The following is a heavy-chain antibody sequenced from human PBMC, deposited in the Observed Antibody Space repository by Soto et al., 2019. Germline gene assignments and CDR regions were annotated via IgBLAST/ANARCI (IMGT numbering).Heavy chain of an antibody. CDR1: GGSISSYY. J-gene: IGHJ5*02. CDR3: ARDNSYPTAWWFDP. D-gene: IGHD2-21*02. Sequence: SETLSLTCTVSGGSISSYYWSWIRQPPGKGLEWIGYIYYSGSTNYNPSLKSRVTISVDTSKNQFSLKLSSVTAADTAVYYCARDNSYPTAWWFDPWGRGTLVTVSS. CDR2: IYYSGST. V-gene: IGHV4-59*12.